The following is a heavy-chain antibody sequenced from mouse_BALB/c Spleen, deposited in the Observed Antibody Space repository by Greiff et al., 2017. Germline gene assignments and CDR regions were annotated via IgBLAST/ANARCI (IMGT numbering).Heavy chain of an antibody. CDR1: GFNIKDYY. Sequence: EVQLQQSGAELVRSGASVKLSCTASGFNIKDYYMHWVKQRPEQGLEWIGWIDPENGDTEYAPKFQGKATMTADTSSNTAYLQLSSLTSEDSAVYFCARSSMDYWGQGTSVTVSS. CDR2: IDPENGDT. V-gene: IGHV14-4*02. J-gene: IGHJ4*01. CDR3: ARSSMDY.